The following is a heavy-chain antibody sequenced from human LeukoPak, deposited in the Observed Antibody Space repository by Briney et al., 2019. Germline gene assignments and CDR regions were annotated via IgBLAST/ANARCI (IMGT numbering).Heavy chain of an antibody. J-gene: IGHJ6*03. V-gene: IGHV4-4*02. Sequence: SETLSLTCAVSGGSISSSNWWSWVRQPPGKGLEWIGEIYHSGSTNYNPSLKSRVTISVDTSKNQFSLKLSSVTAADTAVYYCARGRVTVSRNYYYYYYMDVWGKGTTVTVSS. D-gene: IGHD4-11*01. CDR1: GGSISSSNW. CDR3: ARGRVTVSRNYYYYYYMDV. CDR2: IYHSGST.